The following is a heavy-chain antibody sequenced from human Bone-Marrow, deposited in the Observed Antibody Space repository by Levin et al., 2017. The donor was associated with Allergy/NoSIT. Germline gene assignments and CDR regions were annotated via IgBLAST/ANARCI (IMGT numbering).Heavy chain of an antibody. CDR2: IYHSGST. CDR1: GGSISSSNW. Sequence: SQTLSLTCAVSGGSISSSNWWSWVRQPPGKGLEWIGEIYHSGSTNYNPSLKSRVTISVDKSKNQFSLKLSSVTAADTAVYYCARGLGSSSYYYYYGMDVWGQGTTVTVSS. CDR3: ARGLGSSSYYYYYGMDV. J-gene: IGHJ6*02. V-gene: IGHV4-4*02. D-gene: IGHD6-6*01.